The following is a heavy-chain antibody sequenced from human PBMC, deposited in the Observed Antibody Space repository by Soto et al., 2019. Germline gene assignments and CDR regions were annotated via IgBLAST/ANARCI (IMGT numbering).Heavy chain of an antibody. D-gene: IGHD3-3*01. J-gene: IGHJ5*02. Sequence: GGSLRLSCAASGFTFSSYGMHWVRQAPGKGLEWVAVIWYDGSNKYYADSVKGRFTISRDNSKNTLYLQMNSLRAADTAVYYCARAFTIFGVVNWFDPWGQGTLVTVSS. CDR3: ARAFTIFGVVNWFDP. CDR1: GFTFSSYG. V-gene: IGHV3-33*01. CDR2: IWYDGSNK.